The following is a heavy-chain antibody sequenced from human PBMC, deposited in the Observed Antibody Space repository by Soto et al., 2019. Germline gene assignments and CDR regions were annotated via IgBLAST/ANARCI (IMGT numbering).Heavy chain of an antibody. D-gene: IGHD3-10*01. CDR2: ISGSGGST. CDR1: GFTFSSYV. CDR3: AKTNRGDFDY. V-gene: IGHV3-23*01. J-gene: IGHJ4*02. Sequence: PGGSLRLSCAASGFTFSSYVMNWVRQAPGKGLEWVSGISGSGGSTYYADSVKGRFTISRDNSKNTLYVQMNSLRAEDTAVYYCAKTNRGDFDYWGQGTLVTVSS.